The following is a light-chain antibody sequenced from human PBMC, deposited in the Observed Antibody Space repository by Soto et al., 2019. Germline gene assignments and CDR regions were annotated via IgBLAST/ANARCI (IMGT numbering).Light chain of an antibody. CDR3: QQSYRTPHT. V-gene: IGKV1-39*01. Sequence: DIQMTQAPSSLSASVGDRVTITCRASQGVSAYLLWYQQTQERAPKLLSYSASNLVSGVQSRCSGSRSGTSFTLTMSSLQPEYFATYYCQQSYRTPHTFGRGTKLETK. J-gene: IGKJ2*01. CDR2: SAS. CDR1: QGVSAY.